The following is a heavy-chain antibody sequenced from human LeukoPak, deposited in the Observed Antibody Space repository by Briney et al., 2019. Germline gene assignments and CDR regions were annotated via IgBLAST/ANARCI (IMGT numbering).Heavy chain of an antibody. CDR2: ISSSGSTI. V-gene: IGHV3-11*04. Sequence: PGGSLRLSCAASGFTFSDYYMSWIRQAPGKGLEWVSYISSSGSTIYYADSVKGRFTISRDNAKNSLYLQMNSLRAEDTAVYYCARGAMGMYYDFWSGYTHMDVWGKGTTVTVSS. CDR1: GFTFSDYY. J-gene: IGHJ6*03. D-gene: IGHD3-3*01. CDR3: ARGAMGMYYDFWSGYTHMDV.